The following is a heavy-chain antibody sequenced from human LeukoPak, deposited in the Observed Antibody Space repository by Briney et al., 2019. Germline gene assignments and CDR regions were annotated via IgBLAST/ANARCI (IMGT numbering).Heavy chain of an antibody. J-gene: IGHJ4*02. Sequence: GESLKISCEGSGYSFTSYWIGWVRQMPGKGLEWVGIIYPGDSDTRYSPSFQGQVTISADKSISTAYLQWSSLKASDTAMYYCATGRYCSGGSCRRNYFDYWGQGTLVTVSS. CDR2: IYPGDSDT. CDR1: GYSFTSYW. CDR3: ATGRYCSGGSCRRNYFDY. D-gene: IGHD2-15*01. V-gene: IGHV5-51*01.